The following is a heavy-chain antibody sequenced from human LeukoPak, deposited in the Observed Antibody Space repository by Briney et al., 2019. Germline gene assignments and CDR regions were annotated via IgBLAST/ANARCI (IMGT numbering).Heavy chain of an antibody. CDR1: GFIFSTYY. V-gene: IGHV3-7*03. D-gene: IGHD6-19*01. CDR2: IQGDGRDK. Sequence: GGSLRLSCTGSGFIFSTYYINWVRQAPGKGLEWVANIQGDGRDKYFLDSVKGRFTISRDNAKNSLYLQMNSLRAEDTALYYCAKARSSSGWVPQDYWGQGTLVTVSS. CDR3: AKARSSSGWVPQDY. J-gene: IGHJ4*02.